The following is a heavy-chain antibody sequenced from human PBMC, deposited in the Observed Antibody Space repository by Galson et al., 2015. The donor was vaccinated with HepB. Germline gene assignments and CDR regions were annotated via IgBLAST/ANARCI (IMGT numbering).Heavy chain of an antibody. D-gene: IGHD3-3*01. Sequence: SVKVSCKASGYTFTGYYMHWVRQAPGQGLEWMGRINPNSGGTNYAQKFQGRVTMTRDTSISTAYMELSRLRSDDTAVYYCARAYYDFWSGYQNPYYYYMDVWGKGTTVTVSS. CDR1: GYTFTGYY. CDR2: INPNSGGT. V-gene: IGHV1-2*06. CDR3: ARAYYDFWSGYQNPYYYYMDV. J-gene: IGHJ6*03.